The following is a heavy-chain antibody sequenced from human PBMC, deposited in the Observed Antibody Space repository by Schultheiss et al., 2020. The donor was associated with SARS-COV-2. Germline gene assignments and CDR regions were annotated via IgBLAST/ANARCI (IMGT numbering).Heavy chain of an antibody. J-gene: IGHJ6*02. Sequence: SQTLSLTCTVSGGSISSYYWSWIRQPPGKGLEWIGYIYYSGSTNYNHYLKSRVTISVDTSKNQFSLKLSSVTAADTAVYYCARHGERIAARPHDYYGMDVWGQGTTVTVSS. CDR1: GGSISSYY. CDR2: IYYSGST. CDR3: ARHGERIAARPHDYYGMDV. D-gene: IGHD6-6*01. V-gene: IGHV4-59*08.